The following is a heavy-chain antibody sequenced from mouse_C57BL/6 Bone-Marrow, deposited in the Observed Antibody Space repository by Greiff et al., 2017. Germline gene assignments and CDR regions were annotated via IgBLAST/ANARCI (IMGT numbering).Heavy chain of an antibody. CDR3: ARWRRWLRGYFDY. CDR1: GYTFTSYW. Sequence: VQLQQSGAELAKPGASVKLSCKASGYTFTSYWMHWVKQRPGQGLEWIGYINPSSGYTKYNQKFKDKATLTADKSSSTAYMQLSSLTTEDSAIYYCARWRRWLRGYFDYWGQGTTLTVSS. V-gene: IGHV1-7*01. CDR2: INPSSGYT. J-gene: IGHJ2*01. D-gene: IGHD2-2*01.